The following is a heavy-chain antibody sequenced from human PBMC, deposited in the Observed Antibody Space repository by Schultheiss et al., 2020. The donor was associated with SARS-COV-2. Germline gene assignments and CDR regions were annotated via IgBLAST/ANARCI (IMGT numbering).Heavy chain of an antibody. CDR2: IKSIIAGGTT. V-gene: IGHV3-15*01. D-gene: IGHD2-21*02. J-gene: IGHJ4*02. CDR3: TTGNCRCDCYLNY. Sequence: GGSLRLSCAASGFTFSDAWMNWVRQAPGKGLEWVGRIKSIIAGGTTDYTAPVRGRFTISRDDSKNTLYLQMNGLETEDTAIYYCTTGNCRCDCYLNYWGQGTLVTVSS. CDR1: GFTFSDAW.